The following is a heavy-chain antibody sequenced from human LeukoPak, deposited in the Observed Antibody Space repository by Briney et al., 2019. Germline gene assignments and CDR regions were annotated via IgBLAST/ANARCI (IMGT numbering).Heavy chain of an antibody. V-gene: IGHV3-30-3*01. CDR2: ISYDGSNK. CDR3: ARDPGYSSGWYFRGGIEGAANDAFDI. Sequence: YPGGSLRLSCAASGFTFSSYEMNWVRQAPGKGLEWVAVISYDGSNKYYADSVKGRFTISRDNSKNTLYLQMNSLRAEDTAVYYCARDPGYSSGWYFRGGIEGAANDAFDIWGQGTMVTVSS. J-gene: IGHJ3*02. D-gene: IGHD6-19*01. CDR1: GFTFSSYE.